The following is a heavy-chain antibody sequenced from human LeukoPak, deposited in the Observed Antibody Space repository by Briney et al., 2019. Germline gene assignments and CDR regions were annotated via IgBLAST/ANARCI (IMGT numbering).Heavy chain of an antibody. CDR1: GYTFTGYY. Sequence: GASVKVSCKASGYTFTGYYMHWVRQAPGQGLEWMGWINPNSGGTNYAQKSQGWVTMTRDTSISTAYMELSRLRSDDTAVYYCARGGTMVRGVKGYYYGMDVWGKGTTVTVSS. CDR3: ARGGTMVRGVKGYYYGMDV. V-gene: IGHV1-2*04. D-gene: IGHD3-10*01. CDR2: INPNSGGT. J-gene: IGHJ6*04.